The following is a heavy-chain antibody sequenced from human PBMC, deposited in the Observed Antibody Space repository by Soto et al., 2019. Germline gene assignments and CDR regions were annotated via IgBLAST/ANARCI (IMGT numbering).Heavy chain of an antibody. D-gene: IGHD1-26*01. CDR2: IIPIFGTA. CDR1: GGTFSSYA. J-gene: IGHJ6*02. CDR3: ARGSGRSGSYSGPLGFGMDV. V-gene: IGHV1-69*01. Sequence: QVQLVQSGAEVKKPGSSVKVSCKASGGTFSSYAISWVRQAPGQGLEWMGGIIPIFGTANYAPKFQGRVTITADEATSTAYMELSSLRSEDTAVYYCARGSGRSGSYSGPLGFGMDVWGQGTTVTVSS.